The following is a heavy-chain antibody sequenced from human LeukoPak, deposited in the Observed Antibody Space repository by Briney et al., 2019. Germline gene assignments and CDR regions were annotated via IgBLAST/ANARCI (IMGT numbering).Heavy chain of an antibody. CDR1: GFTFSSYW. CDR2: ISSSSSTI. CDR3: AREYSSSWPYYYYYYYMDV. J-gene: IGHJ6*03. Sequence: GGSLRLSCAASGFTFSSYWMSWVRQAPGKGLEWVSYISSSSSTIYYADSMKGRFTISRDNAKNSLYLQMNSLRAEDTAVYYCAREYSSSWPYYYYYYYMDVWGKGTTVTISS. D-gene: IGHD6-13*01. V-gene: IGHV3-48*01.